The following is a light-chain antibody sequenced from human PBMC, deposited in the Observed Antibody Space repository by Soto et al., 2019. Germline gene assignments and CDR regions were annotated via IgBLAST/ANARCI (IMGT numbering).Light chain of an antibody. CDR2: EVS. CDR3: SSYSSSSTLYV. Sequence: QSALTQPASVFGSPGQSITISCTGTSSDVGGYNYVSWFQQHPGKAPKLMIFEVSDRPSGISNRFSGPKSGNTASLTISGLQAEDEADYYCSSYSSSSTLYVFGTGTKLTVL. V-gene: IGLV2-14*01. J-gene: IGLJ1*01. CDR1: SSDVGGYNY.